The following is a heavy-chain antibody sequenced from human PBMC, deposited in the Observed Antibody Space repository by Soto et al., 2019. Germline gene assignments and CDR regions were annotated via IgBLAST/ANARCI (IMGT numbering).Heavy chain of an antibody. J-gene: IGHJ4*02. CDR2: VYYSGTT. CDR3: ARTTAVPNTLRSRYFFDY. D-gene: IGHD4-17*01. V-gene: IGHV4-61*01. CDR1: GGSVSNKTYY. Sequence: PSETLSLTCSVSGGSVSNKTYYWSWIRQPPGKRLEWIGYVYYSGTTNYNPSHKSRVTISVDLSKNQFSLRLSSVTTADTALYYCARTTAVPNTLRSRYFFDYWGQGTLVTVSS.